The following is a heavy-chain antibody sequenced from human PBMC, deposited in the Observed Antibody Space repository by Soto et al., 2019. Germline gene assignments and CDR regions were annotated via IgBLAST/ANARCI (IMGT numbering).Heavy chain of an antibody. J-gene: IGHJ6*02. CDR3: ARCSRHSCYSYGVDV. D-gene: IGHD2-15*01. CDR1: GFTFSNCG. CDR2: ISDSGATK. Sequence: EVQLVESGGGLVQPGGSLRLSCAASGFTFSNCGMNWVRQTPGKGLEWVSYISDSGATKHYADSVKGRFTISRDNGKDSLYLQMNSLRDEDTAVYFCARCSRHSCYSYGVDVWGQGATVTVSS. V-gene: IGHV3-48*02.